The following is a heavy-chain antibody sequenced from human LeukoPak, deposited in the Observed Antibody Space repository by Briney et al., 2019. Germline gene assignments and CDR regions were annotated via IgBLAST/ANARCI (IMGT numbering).Heavy chain of an antibody. CDR2: INHSGST. V-gene: IGHV4-34*01. CDR1: GGSFSGYY. D-gene: IGHD3-22*01. J-gene: IGHJ4*02. Sequence: TSETLSLTCAVYGGSFSGYYWSWIRQPPGKGLEWVGEINHSGSTNYNPSLKRRVTISVDTSNNQFSLKLSSVTAADTAVYYCASRGYYYDSSGYYYYFDYWGQGTLVSVSS. CDR3: ASRGYYYDSSGYYYYFDY.